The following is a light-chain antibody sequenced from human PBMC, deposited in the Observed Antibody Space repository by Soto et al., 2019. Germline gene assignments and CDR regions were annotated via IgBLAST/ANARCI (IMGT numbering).Light chain of an antibody. CDR1: QSVFNNH. J-gene: IGKJ4*01. Sequence: EIVLTQSPGTLSLSSGERATLSCRASQSVFNNHIGWYQQKPGQAPRRLIFGASFRATGIPDRFSGSGSGTDFTLTISRLEPEDFAVYYCQQRKNWPLTFGGGTRVEI. CDR2: GAS. V-gene: IGKV3D-20*02. CDR3: QQRKNWPLT.